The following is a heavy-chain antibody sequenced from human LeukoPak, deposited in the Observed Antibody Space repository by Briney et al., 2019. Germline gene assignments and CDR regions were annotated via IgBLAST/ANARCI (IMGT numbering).Heavy chain of an antibody. CDR2: IYYSGST. CDR3: ARLLTYYDFWSGYKNSYYFDY. J-gene: IGHJ4*02. CDR1: GGSISSSSYY. Sequence: SETLSLTCTVSGGSISSSSYYWGWIRQPPGKGLEWIGNIYYSGSTYYNPSLKSRVTISVDTSKNHFSLKLSSVTAADTAVYYCARLLTYYDFWSGYKNSYYFDYWGQGTLVTVSS. D-gene: IGHD3-3*01. V-gene: IGHV4-39*02.